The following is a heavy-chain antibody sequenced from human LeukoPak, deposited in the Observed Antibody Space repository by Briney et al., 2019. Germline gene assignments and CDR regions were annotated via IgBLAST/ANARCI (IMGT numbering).Heavy chain of an antibody. CDR1: GFTFSSYA. Sequence: GGSLRLSCAASGFTFSSYAMSWVRQAPGKRLEWVSAISGSGGSTYYADSVKGRFTISRDNSKSTLYLQMNSLRAEDTAVYYCAKTARDYDILTGEFDYWGQGTLVTVSS. CDR2: ISGSGGST. D-gene: IGHD3-9*01. CDR3: AKTARDYDILTGEFDY. V-gene: IGHV3-23*01. J-gene: IGHJ4*02.